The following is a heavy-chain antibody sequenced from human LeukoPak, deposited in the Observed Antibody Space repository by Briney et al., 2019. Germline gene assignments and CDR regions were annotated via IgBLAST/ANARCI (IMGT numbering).Heavy chain of an antibody. CDR1: GGSFSGYY. CDR2: INHSGST. CDR3: ARAYYYDSSGFGLRYYYGMDV. Sequence: SETLSLTCAVYGGSFSGYYWSWIRQPPGKGLEWIGEINHSGSTNYNPSLKSRVTISVDTSKNQFSLKLSSVTAADTAVYYCARAYYYDSSGFGLRYYYGMDVWGQETTVTVSS. J-gene: IGHJ6*02. D-gene: IGHD3-22*01. V-gene: IGHV4-34*01.